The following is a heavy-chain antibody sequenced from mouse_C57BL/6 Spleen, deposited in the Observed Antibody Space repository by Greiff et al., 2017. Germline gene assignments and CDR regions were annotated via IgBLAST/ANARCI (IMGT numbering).Heavy chain of an antibody. J-gene: IGHJ2*01. V-gene: IGHV14-4*01. CDR2: IDPENGDT. D-gene: IGHD1-1*01. CDR3: TTAFTTVVAH. Sequence: EVKLMESGAELVRPGASVKLSCTASGFNIKDDYMHWVKQRPEQGLEGIGWIDPENGDTEYASKFQGKATITADTSSNTAYLQLSSLTSEDTAVYYCTTAFTTVVAHWGQGTTLTVSS. CDR1: GFNIKDDY.